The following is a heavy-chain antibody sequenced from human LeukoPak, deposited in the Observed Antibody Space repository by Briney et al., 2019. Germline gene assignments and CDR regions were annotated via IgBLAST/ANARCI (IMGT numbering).Heavy chain of an antibody. D-gene: IGHD5-18*01. CDR2: IYHSGGT. CDR3: ARDGYGMTSDV. CDR1: GGSIRSDGYY. V-gene: IGHV4-31*03. Sequence: SETLSLTCTVSGGSIRSDGYYWTWIRQHPGTGLEWIGYIYHSGGTHYNPSLKSRVTISVDTSKNQFSLKLSSVTAADTAVYYCARDGYGMTSDVWGQGTTVTVSS. J-gene: IGHJ6*02.